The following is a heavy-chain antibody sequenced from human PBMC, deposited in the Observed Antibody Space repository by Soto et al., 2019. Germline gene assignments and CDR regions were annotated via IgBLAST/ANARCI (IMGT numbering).Heavy chain of an antibody. D-gene: IGHD2-15*01. V-gene: IGHV4-61*01. J-gene: IGHJ5*02. Sequence: SETLSLTCTVSGGSVSSGSYYWSWIRQPPGKGLEWIGYIYYSGSTNYNPSLKSRVTISVDTSKNQFSLKLSSVTAAGTAVYYCAREGTYCSGGSCYSKNNWFDPWGQGTLVTVSS. CDR1: GGSVSSGSYY. CDR2: IYYSGST. CDR3: AREGTYCSGGSCYSKNNWFDP.